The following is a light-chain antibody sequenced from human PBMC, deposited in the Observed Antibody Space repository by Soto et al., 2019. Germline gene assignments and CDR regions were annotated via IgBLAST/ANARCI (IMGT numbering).Light chain of an antibody. J-gene: IGLJ3*02. CDR3: TSYTSSSTGV. CDR2: EVT. V-gene: IGLV2-14*01. Sequence: QSALTQPASVSGSPGQSITISCTGTRSDVGNYDYVSWYQQHPGKAPKLMIFEVTNRPSEISNRFSGSKSGNTASLTISGLQAEDEADYYCTSYTSSSTGVFGGGTKLTVL. CDR1: RSDVGNYDY.